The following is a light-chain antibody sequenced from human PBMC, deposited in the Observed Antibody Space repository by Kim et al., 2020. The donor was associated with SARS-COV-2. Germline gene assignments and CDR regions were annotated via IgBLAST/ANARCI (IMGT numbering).Light chain of an antibody. Sequence: SLSPGERATLSCRPSQSVGNSLASYPQKPGQAPRLVIYDASNRAPGIPVRFRGGGSGTPFTLTISSLEPDDFSVYYCQQRRNLIAFGQRTRLEIQ. CDR3: QQRRNLIA. CDR2: DAS. V-gene: IGKV3-11*01. J-gene: IGKJ5*01. CDR1: QSVGNS.